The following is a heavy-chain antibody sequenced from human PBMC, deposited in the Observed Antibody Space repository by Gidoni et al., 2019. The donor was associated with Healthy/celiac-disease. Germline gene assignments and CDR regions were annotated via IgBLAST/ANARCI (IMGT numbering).Heavy chain of an antibody. Sequence: QVQLQQSGPGLVKPSQTLSLTCAISGDSVPSNSAAWNWSRQSPSRGLEWLGRTYYRSKWYNDYAVSVKSRITINPDTSKNQFSLQLNSVTPEDTAVYYCARGGLRSGWSLFDYWGQGTLVTVSS. J-gene: IGHJ4*02. CDR1: GDSVPSNSAA. CDR2: TYYRSKWYN. V-gene: IGHV6-1*01. D-gene: IGHD6-19*01. CDR3: ARGGLRSGWSLFDY.